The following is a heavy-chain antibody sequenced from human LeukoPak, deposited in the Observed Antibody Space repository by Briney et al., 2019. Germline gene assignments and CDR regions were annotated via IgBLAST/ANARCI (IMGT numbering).Heavy chain of an antibody. CDR3: AKHEGSSGSYCHFHY. V-gene: IGHV3-30*18. J-gene: IGHJ4*02. CDR2: ISYDGSNE. CDR1: GFTFSNYG. D-gene: IGHD3-10*01. Sequence: GGSLRLSCTASGFTFSNYGMHWVRQAPGKGLEWVAVISYDGSNEYYADSVKGRFTISRDNSKNTLYLQLNRLRAEDTAVYYCAKHEGSSGSYCHFHYWGQGTMVTVSS.